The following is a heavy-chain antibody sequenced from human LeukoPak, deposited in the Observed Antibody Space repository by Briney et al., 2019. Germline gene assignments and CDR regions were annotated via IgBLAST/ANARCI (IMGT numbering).Heavy chain of an antibody. CDR3: AKGQAYYYDSSGYVDY. CDR1: GFTFSSYG. V-gene: IGHV3-30*18. Sequence: PGRSLRLSCAASGFTFSSYGMHWVRQAPGKGLEWVAVISYDGSNKYYADSVKGRFTISRDNSKNTLYLQMYSLRAEDTAVYYCAKGQAYYYDSSGYVDYWGQGTLVTVSS. D-gene: IGHD3-22*01. CDR2: ISYDGSNK. J-gene: IGHJ4*02.